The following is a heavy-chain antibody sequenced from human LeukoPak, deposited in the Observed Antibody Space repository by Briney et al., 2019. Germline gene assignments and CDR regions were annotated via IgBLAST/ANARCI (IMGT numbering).Heavy chain of an antibody. CDR1: GLTFSSYA. CDR2: LSGRGSST. CDR3: AKHSLWQQLVPLLFDY. Sequence: GGSLRLSCAASGLTFSSYAVSWVRQAPGRGLEWVSSLSGRGSSTYYADSVKGRFTISRDDSKNTLFLQMNSLRAEDTAVYYCAKHSLWQQLVPLLFDYWGQGTLVTVSS. D-gene: IGHD6-13*01. V-gene: IGHV3-23*01. J-gene: IGHJ4*02.